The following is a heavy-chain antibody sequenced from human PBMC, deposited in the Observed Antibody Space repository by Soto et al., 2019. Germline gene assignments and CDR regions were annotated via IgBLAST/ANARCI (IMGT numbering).Heavy chain of an antibody. CDR1: GFTFTSSA. CDR2: IVVGSGNT. CDR3: AAARITMVRGVIILGSGMDV. J-gene: IGHJ6*02. Sequence: ASVKVSCKASGFTFTSSAVQWVRQARGQRLEWIGWIVVGSGNTNYAQKFQERVTITRDMSTSTAYMELSSLRSEDTAVYYCAAARITMVRGVIILGSGMDVWGQGTTVTV. D-gene: IGHD3-10*01. V-gene: IGHV1-58*01.